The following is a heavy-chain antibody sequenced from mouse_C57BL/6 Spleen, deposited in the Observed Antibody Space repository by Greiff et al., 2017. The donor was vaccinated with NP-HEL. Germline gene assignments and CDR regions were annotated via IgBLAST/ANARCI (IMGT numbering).Heavy chain of an antibody. CDR3: ARYGDGYYYWYFDV. CDR2: IYPGSGNT. CDR1: GYTFTDYY. D-gene: IGHD2-3*01. Sequence: QVQLKESGAELVRPGASVKLSCKASGYTFTDYYINWVKQRPGQGLEWIARIYPGSGNTYYNEKFKGKATLTAEKSSSTAYMQLSSLTSEDSAVYFCARYGDGYYYWYFDVWGTGTTVTVSS. J-gene: IGHJ1*03. V-gene: IGHV1-76*01.